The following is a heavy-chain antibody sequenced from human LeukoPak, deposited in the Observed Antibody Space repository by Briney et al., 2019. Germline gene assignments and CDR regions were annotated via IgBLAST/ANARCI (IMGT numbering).Heavy chain of an antibody. D-gene: IGHD3-3*01. CDR1: GFTFSSYA. CDR2: ISGSGGST. Sequence: SGGSLRLSCAASGFTFSSYAMSWVRQAPGKGLDWVSAISGSGGSTYYADSVKGRFTISRDNSKNTLYLQMNSLRAEDTAVYYCAKALLEPFDYWGQGTLVTVSS. CDR3: AKALLEPFDY. V-gene: IGHV3-23*01. J-gene: IGHJ4*02.